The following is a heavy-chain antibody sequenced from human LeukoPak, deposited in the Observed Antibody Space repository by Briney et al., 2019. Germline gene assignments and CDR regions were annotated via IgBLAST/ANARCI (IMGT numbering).Heavy chain of an antibody. J-gene: IGHJ6*02. V-gene: IGHV3-11*01. CDR3: AKDIKGDYYYYYGMDV. Sequence: GGSLRLSCAASGFTFSDYYMSWIRQAPGKGLEWVSYISSSGSTIYYADSVKGRFTISRDNAKNSLYLQMNSLRAEDTALYYCAKDIKGDYYYYYGMDVWGQGTTVTVSS. CDR2: ISSSGSTI. CDR1: GFTFSDYY. D-gene: IGHD2-21*02.